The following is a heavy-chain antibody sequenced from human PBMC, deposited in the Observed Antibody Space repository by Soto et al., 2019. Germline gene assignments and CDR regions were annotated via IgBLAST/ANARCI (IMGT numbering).Heavy chain of an antibody. D-gene: IGHD2-2*01. Sequence: PGGSLRLSCTVSGFAFNNYGINGVRQAPGKGLEWVSSISKSDYTYYSDSVKGRFTISRDNAKNSVSLQMNTLRVEDTAVYYCAREDSIIIPAVSDFWGQRTLVTVSS. J-gene: IGHJ4*02. CDR1: GFAFNNYG. CDR3: AREDSIIIPAVSDF. V-gene: IGHV3-21*06. CDR2: ISKSDYT.